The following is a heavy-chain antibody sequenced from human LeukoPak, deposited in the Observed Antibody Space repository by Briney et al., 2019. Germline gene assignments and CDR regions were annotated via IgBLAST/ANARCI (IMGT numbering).Heavy chain of an antibody. CDR3: ARSSGCGGDCPRAFDI. D-gene: IGHD2-21*02. CDR2: IYHSGST. Sequence: PSGTLSLTCAVSGGSISSSNWWSWVRQPPGKGLEWIGEIYHSGSTNYNPSLKSRVTISVDKSKNQFSLKLSPVTAADTAVYYCARSSGCGGDCPRAFDIWGQGTMVTVSS. CDR1: GGSISSSNW. V-gene: IGHV4-4*02. J-gene: IGHJ3*02.